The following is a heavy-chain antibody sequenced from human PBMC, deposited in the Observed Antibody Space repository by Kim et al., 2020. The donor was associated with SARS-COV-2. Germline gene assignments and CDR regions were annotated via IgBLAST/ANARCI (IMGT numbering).Heavy chain of an antibody. Sequence: GGSLRLSCAASEFTFSRYSMNWVRQAPGKGLEWVSTISRNSDYIYYADSVEGRFTISRDNAKNSLYLQMNSLRADDTAMYYCARDLSLGRPGGFDYLGQVTLVTVSS. CDR1: EFTFSRYS. CDR2: ISRNSDYI. J-gene: IGHJ4*02. D-gene: IGHD3-10*01. V-gene: IGHV3-21*01. CDR3: ARDLSLGRPGGFDY.